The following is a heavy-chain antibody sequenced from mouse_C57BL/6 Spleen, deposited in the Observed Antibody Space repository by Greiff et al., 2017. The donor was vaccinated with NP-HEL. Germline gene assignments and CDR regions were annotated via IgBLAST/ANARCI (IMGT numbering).Heavy chain of an antibody. J-gene: IGHJ4*01. Sequence: QVQLQQPGAELVKPGASVKLSCKASGYTFTSYWMHWVKQRPGQGLEWIGNIYPRNGGTNYNEKFKGKATLTVDKSSSTAYMQLSSLTSEDSAVYDRAGRRYGSSYWMDYWGQGTPLTVSA. CDR2: IYPRNGGT. D-gene: IGHD1-1*01. CDR3: AGRRYGSSYWMDY. CDR1: GYTFTSYW. V-gene: IGHV1-53*01.